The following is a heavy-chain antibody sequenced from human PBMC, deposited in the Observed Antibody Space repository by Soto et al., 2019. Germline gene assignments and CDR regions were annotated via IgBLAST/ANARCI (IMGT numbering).Heavy chain of an antibody. CDR3: ARHIAVAGTRGFDY. CDR2: VYHCGST. Sequence: QVQLQESGPGLVKPSGTLSLTCAVTGASINTNWWSWVRQPPGKGLEWIGEVYHCGSTNYNPSLMGRVTILLDKSSNQLSLQLSSVTAADTAVYYCARHIAVAGTRGFDYWGQGTLVTVSS. CDR1: GASINTNW. V-gene: IGHV4-4*02. D-gene: IGHD6-19*01. J-gene: IGHJ4*02.